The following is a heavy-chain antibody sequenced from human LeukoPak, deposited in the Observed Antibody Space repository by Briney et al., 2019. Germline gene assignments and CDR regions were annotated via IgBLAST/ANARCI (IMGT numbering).Heavy chain of an antibody. CDR3: ARMTYGSGSYYNPYYMDV. D-gene: IGHD3-10*01. CDR2: IYYSGST. V-gene: IGHV4-59*01. CDR1: GGSIGSYY. J-gene: IGHJ6*03. Sequence: SETLSLTCTVSGGSIGSYYWSWIRQPPGKGLEWIGYIYYSGSTNYNPSLKSRVTISVDTSKNQFSLKLSSVTAADTAVYYCARMTYGSGSYYNPYYMDVWGKGTTVTISS.